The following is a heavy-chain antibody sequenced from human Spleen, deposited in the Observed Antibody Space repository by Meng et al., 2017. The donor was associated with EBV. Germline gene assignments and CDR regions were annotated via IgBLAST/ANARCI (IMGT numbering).Heavy chain of an antibody. V-gene: IGHV3-21*01. CDR2: ISDTGSHL. Sequence: EVQRVGSGGGLAKPGVSRRLSFAASGFIFSDHSMIWVRQAPGKGLHWVSSISDTGSHLFYADSLRGRFTISRDNTKNSLYLQVNSLRAEDTAVYYCARVRRWVGFDCWGPGTLVTVSS. CDR1: GFIFSDHS. D-gene: IGHD4-23*01. CDR3: ARVRRWVGFDC. J-gene: IGHJ4*02.